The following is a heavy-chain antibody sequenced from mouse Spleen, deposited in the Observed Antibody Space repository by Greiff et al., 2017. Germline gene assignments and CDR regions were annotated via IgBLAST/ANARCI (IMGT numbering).Heavy chain of an antibody. J-gene: IGHJ3*01. V-gene: IGHV1-50*01. CDR1: GYTFTSYW. Sequence: QVQLQQPGAELVKPGASVKLSCKASGYTFTSYWMQWVKQRPGQGLEWIGEIDPSDSYTNYNQKFKGKATLTVDTSSSTAYMQLSSLTSEDSAVDYCAREGDGDYKEFAYWGQGTLVTVSA. CDR3: AREGDGDYKEFAY. CDR2: IDPSDSYT. D-gene: IGHD2-13*01.